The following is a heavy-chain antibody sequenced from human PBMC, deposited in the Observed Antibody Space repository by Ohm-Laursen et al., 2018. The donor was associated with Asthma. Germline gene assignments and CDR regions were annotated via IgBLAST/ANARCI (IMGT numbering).Heavy chain of an antibody. V-gene: IGHV1-69*13. CDR2: IIPIFGTA. CDR3: ARAQGPVLRFLEWLLPDAFDI. CDR1: GGTFSSYA. Sequence: SVKVSCKASGGTFSSYAISWVRQAPGQGLEWMGGIIPIFGTANYAQKFQGRVTITADESTSTAYMELSSLRSEDTAVYYCARAQGPVLRFLEWLLPDAFDIWGQGTMVTVSS. J-gene: IGHJ3*02. D-gene: IGHD3-3*01.